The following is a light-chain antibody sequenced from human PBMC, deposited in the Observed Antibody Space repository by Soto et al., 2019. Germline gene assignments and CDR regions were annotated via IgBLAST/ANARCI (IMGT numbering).Light chain of an antibody. CDR3: QQYDDSIT. V-gene: IGKV3-20*01. CDR1: QSVSSNY. CDR2: GAS. J-gene: IGKJ5*01. Sequence: EIVLTQSPDTLSLSPGESATLSCRASQSVSSNYLAWYQQKPGRAPRLLIYGASNRATGIPDRFSGSGSGTDFTLTISRLEPGDFAVFYCQQYDDSITFGQGTRLEIE.